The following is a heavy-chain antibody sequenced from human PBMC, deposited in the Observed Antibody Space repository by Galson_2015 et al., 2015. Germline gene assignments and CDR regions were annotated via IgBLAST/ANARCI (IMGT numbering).Heavy chain of an antibody. V-gene: IGHV3-23*01. CDR3: AKGTYGDFWSGRNYFDY. Sequence: SLRLSCAASGFTFSSYAMSWVRQAPGKGLEWVSAISGSGGSTYYADSVKGRFTISRDNSKNTLYLQMNSLRAEDTAVYYCAKGTYGDFWSGRNYFDYWGQGTLVTVSS. CDR2: ISGSGGST. J-gene: IGHJ4*02. CDR1: GFTFSSYA. D-gene: IGHD3-3*01.